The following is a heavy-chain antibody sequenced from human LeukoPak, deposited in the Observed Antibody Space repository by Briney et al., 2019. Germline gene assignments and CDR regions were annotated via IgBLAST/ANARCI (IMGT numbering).Heavy chain of an antibody. D-gene: IGHD1-26*01. CDR3: AKIVESTTVY. Sequence: GGALRLSCVPSLFSFSSYAMSWVRPAPREGLEWVSGISGSGGSTYYADSVKGRFTISRDNSKNTLHLQMGSLRADDTAVYYCAKIVESTTVYWGQGALVTVSS. V-gene: IGHV3-23*01. CDR2: ISGSGGST. J-gene: IGHJ4*02. CDR1: LFSFSSYA.